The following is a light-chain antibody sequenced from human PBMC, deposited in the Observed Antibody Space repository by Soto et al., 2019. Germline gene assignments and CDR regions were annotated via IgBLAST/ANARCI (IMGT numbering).Light chain of an antibody. CDR3: QQCYSPPLT. J-gene: IGKJ4*01. V-gene: IGKV4-1*01. Sequence: DIVMTQSPDSLTVSLGERATINCKSTQSVLYSSNNKNYVAWYQQRPGQPPKLLIYWTSIRESGVPDRFSGSGSGTDFTLTISSLQAEDVAVYFCQQCYSPPLTFGGGTKVEIK. CDR2: WTS. CDR1: QSVLYSSNNKNY.